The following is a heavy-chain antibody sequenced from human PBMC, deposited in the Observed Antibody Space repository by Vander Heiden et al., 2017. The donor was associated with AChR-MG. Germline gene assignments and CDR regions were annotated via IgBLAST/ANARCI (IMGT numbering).Heavy chain of an antibody. CDR3: ARVPGTSGYSDSPY. CDR1: GFTFSSYS. J-gene: IGHJ4*02. CDR2: ISSSSSYI. V-gene: IGHV3-21*01. Sequence: EVQLVESGGGLVKPGGSLRLSCAASGFTFSSYSMNWVRQAPGKGLEWVSSISSSSSYIYYADSVKGRFTISRDNAKNSLYLQMNSLRAEDTAVYYCARVPGTSGYSDSPYWGQGTLVTVSS. D-gene: IGHD1-26*01.